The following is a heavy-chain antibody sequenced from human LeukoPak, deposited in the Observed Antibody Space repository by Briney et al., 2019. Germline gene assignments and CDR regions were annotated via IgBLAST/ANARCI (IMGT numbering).Heavy chain of an antibody. CDR3: ASEGRAALQGPQAFDI. V-gene: IGHV3-30*02. J-gene: IGHJ3*02. CDR1: GFTFSIYG. CDR2: IRHDESNN. D-gene: IGHD6-6*01. Sequence: GGSLRLSCAASGFTFSIYGMHWVRQAPGKGLEWVAFIRHDESNNYYADSVKGRFTISRDNSKNTLYLQMNSLRAEDTAVYYCASEGRAALQGPQAFDIWGQGTMVTVSS.